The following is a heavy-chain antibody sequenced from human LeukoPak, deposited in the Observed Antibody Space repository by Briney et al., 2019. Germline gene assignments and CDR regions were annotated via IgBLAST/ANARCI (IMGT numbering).Heavy chain of an antibody. CDR2: TYYNSKWYT. V-gene: IGHV6-1*01. CDR1: GDSVSTASNA. J-gene: IGHJ5*02. Sequence: SQTLSLTCAISGDSVSTASNAWYWIRQSPSRGLEWLGRTYYNSKWYTDYAVSVSGRTTINPDTSRNQLSLQLSFVTPEDTAVYYCVRGTLKNWFDPWGQGTLVTVSS. CDR3: VRGTLKNWFDP.